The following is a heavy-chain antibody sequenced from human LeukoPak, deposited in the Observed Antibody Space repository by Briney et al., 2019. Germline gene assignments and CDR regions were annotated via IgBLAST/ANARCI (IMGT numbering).Heavy chain of an antibody. CDR3: ASEVDYYDSSVGAFDI. V-gene: IGHV3-33*01. CDR2: TWYDGSNK. CDR1: GFTFSSYG. D-gene: IGHD3-22*01. J-gene: IGHJ3*02. Sequence: GRSLRLSCAASGFTFSSYGMHWVRQAPGKGLEWVAVTWYDGSNKYYADSVKGRFTISRDNSKNTLYLQMNSLRAEDTAVYYCASEVDYYDSSVGAFDIWGQGTMVTVSS.